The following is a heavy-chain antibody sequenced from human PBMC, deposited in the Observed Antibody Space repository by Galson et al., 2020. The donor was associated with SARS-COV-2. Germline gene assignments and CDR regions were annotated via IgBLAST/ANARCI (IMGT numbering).Heavy chain of an antibody. D-gene: IGHD3-22*01. V-gene: IGHV3-13*01. Sequence: TGGSLRLSCAASGFTFSSYDMHWVRQATGKGLEWVSAIGTAGDTYYPGSVKGRFTISRENAKNSLYLQMNSLRAGDTAVYYCARLGSSGQPGGDSCFASWGQGTLLTVSS. J-gene: IGHJ4*02. CDR2: IGTAGDT. CDR1: GFTFSSYD. CDR3: ARLGSSGQPGGDSCFAS.